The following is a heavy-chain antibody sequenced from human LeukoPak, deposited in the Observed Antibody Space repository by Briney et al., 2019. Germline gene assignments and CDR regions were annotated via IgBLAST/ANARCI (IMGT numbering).Heavy chain of an antibody. J-gene: IGHJ3*02. V-gene: IGHV4-4*02. CDR2: IFHTGRT. CDR3: ARDGNTGYGYAFDI. Sequence: PSGTLSLTCVVSGGSISDTNYWSWVRQSPGKGLEWIGEIFHTGRTNSNPSLKSRATLSVDKSKNQFSLKMNSVTAADTAVYYCARDGNTGYGYAFDIWGQGTMVTVSS. CDR1: GGSISDTNY. D-gene: IGHD5-12*01.